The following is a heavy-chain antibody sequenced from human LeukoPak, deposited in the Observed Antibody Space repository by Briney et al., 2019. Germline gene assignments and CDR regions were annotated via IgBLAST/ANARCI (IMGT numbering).Heavy chain of an antibody. V-gene: IGHV5-51*01. CDR2: INPGDSDT. CDR3: ARHPITRYYDSSGYSAAGPDY. D-gene: IGHD3-22*01. J-gene: IGHJ4*02. Sequence: GESLKISCKGSGYRFTTYWIGWVRQMPGKGLEWMGIINPGDSDTRYSPSFQGQVTISADKSISTAYLLRSSLKASDTAMYYCARHPITRYYDSSGYSAAGPDYWGQGTLVTVSS. CDR1: GYRFTTYW.